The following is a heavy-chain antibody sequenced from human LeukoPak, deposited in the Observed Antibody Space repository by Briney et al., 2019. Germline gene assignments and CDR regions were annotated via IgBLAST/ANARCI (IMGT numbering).Heavy chain of an antibody. CDR3: ASPGSGLAEVYYYYGMDV. CDR1: GGTFSSYA. V-gene: IGHV1-69*04. J-gene: IGHJ6*02. D-gene: IGHD3-10*01. Sequence: ASVTVSCTASGGTFSSYAISWVRQAPGQGLEWMGRIIPIRGIANYARKFQGRVTITADKSTSTAYMELSSLRSEDTAVYYCASPGSGLAEVYYYYGMDVWGQGTTVTVSS. CDR2: IIPIRGIA.